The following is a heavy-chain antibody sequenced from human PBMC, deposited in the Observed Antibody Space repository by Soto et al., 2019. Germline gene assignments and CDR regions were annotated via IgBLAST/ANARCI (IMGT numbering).Heavy chain of an antibody. CDR2: ISSSSSTI. J-gene: IGHJ6*03. D-gene: IGHD2-15*01. V-gene: IGHV3-48*01. CDR1: GFTFSSYS. Sequence: GGSLRLSCAASGFTFSSYSMNWVRQAPGKGLEWVSYISSSSSTIYYAASVKGRFTISRDNAKNSLYLQMNSLRAEDTAVYYCARVGYCSGGSCYWPDYYMDVWGKGTTVTVSS. CDR3: ARVGYCSGGSCYWPDYYMDV.